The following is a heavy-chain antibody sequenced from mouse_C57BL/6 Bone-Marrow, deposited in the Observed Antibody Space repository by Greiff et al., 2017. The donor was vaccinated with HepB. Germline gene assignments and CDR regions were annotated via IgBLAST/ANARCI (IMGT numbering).Heavy chain of an antibody. CDR1: GFTFSDYG. CDR3: ARRSHYYGSSYWYFDV. J-gene: IGHJ1*03. D-gene: IGHD1-1*01. Sequence: EVKLVESGGGLVKPGGSLKLSCAASGFTFSDYGMHWVRQAPETGLEWVAYISSGSSTIYYADTVKGRFTISRDNAKNTLFLQMTRLRSEDTAMYYCARRSHYYGSSYWYFDVWGTGTTVTVSS. V-gene: IGHV5-17*01. CDR2: ISSGSSTI.